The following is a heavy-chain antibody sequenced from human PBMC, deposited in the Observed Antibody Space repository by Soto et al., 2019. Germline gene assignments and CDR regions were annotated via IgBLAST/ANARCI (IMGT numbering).Heavy chain of an antibody. Sequence: QVQLVQSGAEVKKPGASVKVSCKASGYAFTSYDINWVRQAAGQGLEWMGYMSPKSGDTGYAQNFQGRVTMTWDTSICTAYMELSSLRSEDTAVYYCARVMSGYSFDYWGQGTLVTVSS. V-gene: IGHV1-8*01. CDR1: GYAFTSYD. CDR3: ARVMSGYSFDY. J-gene: IGHJ4*02. D-gene: IGHD3-3*01. CDR2: MSPKSGDT.